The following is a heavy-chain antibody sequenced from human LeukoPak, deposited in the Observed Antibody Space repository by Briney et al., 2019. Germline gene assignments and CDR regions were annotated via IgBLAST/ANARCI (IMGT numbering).Heavy chain of an antibody. CDR2: FDPEDGET. D-gene: IGHD2-8*01. V-gene: IGHV1-24*01. CDR1: GYTLTELS. Sequence: ASVKVSCKVSGYTLTELSMHWVRQAPGKGLEWMGGFDPEDGETIYAQKFQGRVTMTRDMSTSTVYMELSSLRSEDTAVYYCARGASPVLMVYAFDYWGQGTLVTVSS. CDR3: ARGASPVLMVYAFDY. J-gene: IGHJ4*02.